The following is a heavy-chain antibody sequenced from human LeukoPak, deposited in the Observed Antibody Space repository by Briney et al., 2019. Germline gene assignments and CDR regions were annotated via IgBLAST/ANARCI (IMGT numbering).Heavy chain of an antibody. CDR3: AKVSSGLGY. CDR2: IRNDGSNK. CDR1: GFTFSSYG. D-gene: IGHD6-19*01. Sequence: GGSLRLSCGASGFTFSSYGMHWVRQAPGKGLEWVAFIRNDGSNKYYAAAVRGRFTITRDNYKNTLHLKMNRMRAEDADYYYCAKVSSGLGYWGQGTLVTVSS. J-gene: IGHJ4*02. V-gene: IGHV3-30*02.